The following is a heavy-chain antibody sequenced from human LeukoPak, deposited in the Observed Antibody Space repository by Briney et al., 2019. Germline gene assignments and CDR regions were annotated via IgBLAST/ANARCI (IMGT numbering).Heavy chain of an antibody. J-gene: IGHJ5*02. CDR1: GYTFTSYG. CDR3: ARDAQWELGLFSWFDP. V-gene: IGHV1-18*01. D-gene: IGHD1-26*01. Sequence: ASVKVSCKASGYTFTSYGISWVRQAPGQGLEWMGWISAYNGNTNYAQKLQGRATMTTDTSTSTAYMELRSLRSDDTAVYYCARDAQWELGLFSWFDPWGQGTLVTVSS. CDR2: ISAYNGNT.